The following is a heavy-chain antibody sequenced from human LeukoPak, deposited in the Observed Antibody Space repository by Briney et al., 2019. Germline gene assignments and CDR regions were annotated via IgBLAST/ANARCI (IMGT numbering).Heavy chain of an antibody. CDR1: GLTLSNYW. V-gene: IGHV3-7*03. CDR3: AKRAPYMVATDY. J-gene: IGHJ4*02. Sequence: GGSLRLSCTASGLTLSNYWMIWVRQAPGKGLQWVAKIKQDGSEKYYVDSVKGRFTISRDNSKNMLYLQMNSLRAEDTAVYYCAKRAPYMVATDYWGQGTLVTVSS. CDR2: IKQDGSEK. D-gene: IGHD5-12*01.